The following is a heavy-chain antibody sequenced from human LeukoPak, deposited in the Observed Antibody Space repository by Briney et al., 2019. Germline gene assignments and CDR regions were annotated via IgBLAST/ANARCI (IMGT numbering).Heavy chain of an antibody. J-gene: IGHJ4*02. D-gene: IGHD4-17*01. V-gene: IGHV3-30*04. CDR2: ISYDGSNK. CDR1: GFTFSSYA. CDR3: ARGESRGDLTHFDY. Sequence: GGSLRLSCAASGFTFSSYAMHWVRQAPGKGLEWVAVISYDGSNKYYADSVKGRFTISRDNSKNTLYLQMSSLRAEDTAVYYCARGESRGDLTHFDYWAQGTLVTVSS.